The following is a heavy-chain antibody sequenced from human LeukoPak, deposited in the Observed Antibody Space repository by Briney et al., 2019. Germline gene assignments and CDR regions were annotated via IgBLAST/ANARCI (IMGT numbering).Heavy chain of an antibody. Sequence: SVRVSCKASGGTFSSYAISWVRQAPGQGLEWMGRIIPILGVANYAPTLQDRVTITADKSTSTAYMELSRLRSEDTAVYYCARGSVEMATIYYFDYWGQGTLVTVSS. V-gene: IGHV1-69*04. D-gene: IGHD5-24*01. CDR1: GGTFSSYA. CDR3: ARGSVEMATIYYFDY. J-gene: IGHJ4*02. CDR2: IIPILGVA.